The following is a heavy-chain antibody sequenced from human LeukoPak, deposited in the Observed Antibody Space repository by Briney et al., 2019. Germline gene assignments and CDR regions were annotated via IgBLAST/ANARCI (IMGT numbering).Heavy chain of an antibody. J-gene: IGHJ4*02. CDR1: GYTFTGSY. Sequence: ASVKVSCKTSGYTFTGSYVHWVRRAPGRDLEWMGRINSNTGGTTYIQKFQGRVTMTRDTSISTAYMELTRLTSDDTAVYYCARVSDFTAYYFDYWGQGTLVTVSS. V-gene: IGHV1-2*06. CDR2: INSNTGGT. D-gene: IGHD3-3*01. CDR3: ARVSDFTAYYFDY.